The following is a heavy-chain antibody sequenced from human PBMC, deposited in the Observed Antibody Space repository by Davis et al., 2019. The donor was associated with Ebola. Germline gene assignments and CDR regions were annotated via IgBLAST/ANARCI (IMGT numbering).Heavy chain of an antibody. CDR1: GFTFSSYS. CDR3: AKGVNIVVVPAAIRYYYYGMDV. D-gene: IGHD2-2*01. CDR2: ISGSGGST. V-gene: IGHV3-23*01. Sequence: GGSLRLSCAASGFTFSSYSMNWVRQAPGKGLEWVSAISGSGGSTYYADSVKGRFTISRDNSKNTLYLQMNSLRAEDTAVYYCAKGVNIVVVPAAIRYYYYGMDVWGQGTTVTVSS. J-gene: IGHJ6*02.